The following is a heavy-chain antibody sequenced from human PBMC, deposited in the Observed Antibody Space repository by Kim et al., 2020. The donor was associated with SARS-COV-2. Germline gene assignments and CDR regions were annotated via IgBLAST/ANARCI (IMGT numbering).Heavy chain of an antibody. Sequence: GGSLRLSCAASGFTFSEYAMHWVRQAPGKGLEWVAVISKDGSNKYYADPVKGRFTISSDNSKNTLYLQMNSLKDEDTAVYYCAKDGYQSSGTYFDYWGQGTLVTVSS. V-gene: IGHV3-30*18. CDR1: GFTFSEYA. CDR2: ISKDGSNK. CDR3: AKDGYQSSGTYFDY. J-gene: IGHJ4*02. D-gene: IGHD3-10*01.